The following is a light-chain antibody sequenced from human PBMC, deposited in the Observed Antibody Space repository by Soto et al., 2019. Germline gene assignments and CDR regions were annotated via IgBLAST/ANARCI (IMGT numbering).Light chain of an antibody. V-gene: IGKV3-15*01. J-gene: IGKJ1*01. CDR1: QSVSSN. CDR3: QQYGSSSWT. CDR2: GAS. Sequence: EIVITQSPATLSVSPGERVTLSCRASQSVSSNLAWYQQKPGQSPRLLIYGASTRATGIPARFSGSGSGTDFTLTISRLEPEDFAVYYCQQYGSSSWTFGQGTKVDIK.